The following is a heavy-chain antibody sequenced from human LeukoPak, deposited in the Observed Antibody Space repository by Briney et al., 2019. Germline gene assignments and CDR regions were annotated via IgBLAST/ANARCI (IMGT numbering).Heavy chain of an antibody. J-gene: IGHJ4*02. CDR3: ARPNTDAAGYYFDY. Sequence: ASVKVSCKTSGYTFFGYGVSWVRQAPGQGLEWMGWIDTYRGSTNYAQNLKGRVTVTTDTSTTTVYMELRSLRSDDTAMYYCARPNTDAAGYYFDYWGQGTLDTVSS. D-gene: IGHD6-13*01. CDR1: GYTFFGYG. CDR2: IDTYRGST. V-gene: IGHV1-18*01.